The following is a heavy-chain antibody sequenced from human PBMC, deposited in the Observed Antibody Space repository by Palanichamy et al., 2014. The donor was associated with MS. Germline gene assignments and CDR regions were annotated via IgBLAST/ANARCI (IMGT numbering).Heavy chain of an antibody. CDR3: ARESLNDYGDYVKRYYFDY. Sequence: QVQLQQWGAGLLKPSETLSLTCAVYGGSFSGYYWSWIRQPPGKGLEWIGEINHSGSTNYNPSLKSRVTISVDTSKNQFSLKLSSVTAADTAVYYCARESLNDYGDYVKRYYFDYWGQGTLVTVSS. CDR1: GGSFSGYY. D-gene: IGHD4-17*01. J-gene: IGHJ4*02. CDR2: INHSGST. V-gene: IGHV4-34*01.